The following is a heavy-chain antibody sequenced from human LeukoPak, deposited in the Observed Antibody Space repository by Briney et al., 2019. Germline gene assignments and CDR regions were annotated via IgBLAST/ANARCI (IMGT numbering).Heavy chain of an antibody. CDR1: GGTFSSYT. J-gene: IGHJ4*02. V-gene: IGHV1-69*02. CDR2: IIPILGIA. D-gene: IGHD3-22*01. Sequence: SVKVSCKASGGTFSSYTISWVRQAPGQGLEWMGRIIPILGIANYAQKFQGGVTITADKSTSTAYMELSSLRSEDTAVYYCARGDDSSGYYHFDYWGQGTLVTVSS. CDR3: ARGDDSSGYYHFDY.